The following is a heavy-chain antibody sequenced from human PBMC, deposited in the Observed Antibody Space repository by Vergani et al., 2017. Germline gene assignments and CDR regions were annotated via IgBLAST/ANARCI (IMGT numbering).Heavy chain of an antibody. J-gene: IGHJ4*02. CDR2: IDWVDEK. CDR3: SRTGYSYSKSLDV. Sequence: QVTLTESGPALVKPTQTLILTCTFSGFLLSTCGMCVGWIRPPPGKALEWLARIDWVDEKYYSTSLKTRLTISKDTSKDQVVLTITNMDPVDTATYYCSRTGYSYSKSLDVWGEGTLVTVSS. CDR1: GFLLSTCGMC. D-gene: IGHD2-15*01. V-gene: IGHV2-70*15.